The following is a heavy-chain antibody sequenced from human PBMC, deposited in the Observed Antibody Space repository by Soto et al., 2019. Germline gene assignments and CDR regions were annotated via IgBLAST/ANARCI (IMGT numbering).Heavy chain of an antibody. CDR2: ISSSSSNI. J-gene: IGHJ6*02. CDR1: GFTFSSYS. V-gene: IGHV3-21*01. Sequence: GGSLRLSCAASGFTFSSYSMNWVRQAPGKGLEWVSSISSSSSNIYYADSVKGRFTISRDNAKNSLYLQMNSLRAEAAAVYYCARDVPHDYSIPHYYYYGMDVWGQGTMVTVSS. CDR3: ARDVPHDYSIPHYYYYGMDV. D-gene: IGHD4-4*01.